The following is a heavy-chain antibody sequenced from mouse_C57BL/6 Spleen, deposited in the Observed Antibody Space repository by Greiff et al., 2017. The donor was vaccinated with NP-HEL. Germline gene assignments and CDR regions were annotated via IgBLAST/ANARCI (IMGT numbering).Heavy chain of an antibody. V-gene: IGHV1-81*01. Sequence: VQLQQSGAELARPGASVKLSCKASGYTFTSYGISWVKQRTGQGLEWIGEIYPRSGNTYYNEKFKGTATLTADKSSSTAYMELRSLTSEDSAVDFGARGNDGNYEGYDYAMDDWGQGTSVTVAS. CDR2: IYPRSGNT. CDR1: GYTFTSYG. CDR3: ARGNDGNYEGYDYAMDD. J-gene: IGHJ4*01. D-gene: IGHD2-1*01.